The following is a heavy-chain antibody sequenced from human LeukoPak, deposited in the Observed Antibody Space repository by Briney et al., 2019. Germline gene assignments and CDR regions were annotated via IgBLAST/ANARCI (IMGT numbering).Heavy chain of an antibody. D-gene: IGHD6-13*01. J-gene: IGHJ4*02. Sequence: SVKVSCKACGGTFSSYAISWVRQAPGQGLEWMGGIIPIFGTANYAQKFQSRVTITADESTSTAYMELSSLRSEDTAVYYCARGGIAAAGSFDYWGQGTLVTVSS. CDR1: GGTFSSYA. CDR3: ARGGIAAAGSFDY. CDR2: IIPIFGTA. V-gene: IGHV1-69*01.